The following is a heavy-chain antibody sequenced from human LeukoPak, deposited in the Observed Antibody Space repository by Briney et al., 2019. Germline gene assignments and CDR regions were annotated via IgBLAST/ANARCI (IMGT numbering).Heavy chain of an antibody. J-gene: IGHJ4*02. V-gene: IGHV4-61*02. CDR3: ARHRLCVPAQCDYFDY. CDR1: GGSIGSGSYY. D-gene: IGHD2-21*01. CDR2: IYTSGST. Sequence: SQTLSLTCTVSGGSIGSGSYYWSWIRQPAGKGLEWIGRIYTSGSTNYNPSLKSRVTISLDTSKNQFSLKLSSVTAADTAVYYCARHRLCVPAQCDYFDYWGQGTLVTVSS.